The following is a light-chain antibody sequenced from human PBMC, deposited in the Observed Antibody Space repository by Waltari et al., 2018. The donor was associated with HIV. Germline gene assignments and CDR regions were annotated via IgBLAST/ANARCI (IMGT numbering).Light chain of an antibody. Sequence: QSALTQPASVSGSPGQSLTITCPGTSRDIDSYNFVSWYQQHPRNAPRLIIYGATPRPPGVPFRFSGSKSGNTASLTISGLQAEDEADYYCTSYISSSTLLFGGGTKVTVL. V-gene: IGLV2-14*03. CDR3: TSYISSSTLL. CDR1: SRDIDSYNF. J-gene: IGLJ3*02. CDR2: GAT.